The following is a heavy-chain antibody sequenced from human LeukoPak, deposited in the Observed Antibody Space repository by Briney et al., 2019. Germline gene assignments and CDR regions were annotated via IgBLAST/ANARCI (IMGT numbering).Heavy chain of an antibody. J-gene: IGHJ3*02. CDR1: GFTFSNHG. D-gene: IGHD3-16*01. CDR2: IWYDGSKR. CDR3: AKAWGFDAFDI. V-gene: IGHV3-33*06. Sequence: GGSLRLSCTASGFTFSNHGLHWVRQAPGKGLEWMALIWYDGSKRYYADSVQGRFTISRDDSRNTLFLQMDSLRAEDTALYYCAKAWGFDAFDIWGQGTMVTVSS.